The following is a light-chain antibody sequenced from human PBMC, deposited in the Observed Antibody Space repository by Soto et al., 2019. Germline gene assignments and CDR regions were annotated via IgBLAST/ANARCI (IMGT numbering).Light chain of an antibody. CDR2: EVS. CDR1: SSDVGGYNY. J-gene: IGLJ1*01. CDR3: SSYTSSSFYV. Sequence: QSVLTQPASVSGSPGQSITISCTGTSSDVGGYNYVSWYQQHPGKAPKLMIYEVSNRPSGVSKRFSGSKSGNTASLTISGLQAEDEAEYYCSSYTSSSFYVFGTGTKVPVL. V-gene: IGLV2-14*01.